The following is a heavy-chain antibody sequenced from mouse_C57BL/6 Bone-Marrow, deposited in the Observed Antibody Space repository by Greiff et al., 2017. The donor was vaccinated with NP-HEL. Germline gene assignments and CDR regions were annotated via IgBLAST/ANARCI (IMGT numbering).Heavy chain of an antibody. Sequence: EVKLMESGGGLVKPGGSLKLSCAASGFTFSSYAMSWVRQTPEKRLEWVATISDGGSYTYYPDNVKGRFTISRDNAKNNLYLQMSHLKSEDTAMYYCAREGNWDGYFDVWGTGTTVTVSS. J-gene: IGHJ1*03. CDR2: ISDGGSYT. CDR1: GFTFSSYA. CDR3: AREGNWDGYFDV. D-gene: IGHD4-1*01. V-gene: IGHV5-4*01.